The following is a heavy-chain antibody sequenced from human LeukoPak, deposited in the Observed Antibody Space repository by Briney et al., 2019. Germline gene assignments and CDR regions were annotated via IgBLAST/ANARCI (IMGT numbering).Heavy chain of an antibody. D-gene: IGHD1-26*01. CDR3: TRGGVGATPG. Sequence: PGRTLKLSCAASGFTFSGSAMHWVREASGKGRKWVGRIRSKANSYATVYAASVKGRFTISRDDSKNTAYLQMNSLKTEDTAVYYCTRGGVGATPGWGQGTLVTVSS. CDR1: GFTFSGSA. J-gene: IGHJ4*02. V-gene: IGHV3-73*01. CDR2: IRSKANSYAT.